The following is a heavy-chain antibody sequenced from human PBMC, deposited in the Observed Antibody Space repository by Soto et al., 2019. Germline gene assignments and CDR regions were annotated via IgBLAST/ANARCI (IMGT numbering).Heavy chain of an antibody. CDR1: GGTFSDYT. CDR3: ARGREWFGP. D-gene: IGHD1-26*01. CDR2: IVTILGIV. Sequence: QVQLEQSGAEVKKPGSSVRVSCKASGGTFSDYTFTWVRQAPGQGLEWMGRIVTILGIVDYAQKFQGRVTISADKSTRTASMVLSRLRSDDTAVYYCARGREWFGPRGQGTLVTVSS. J-gene: IGHJ5*02. V-gene: IGHV1-69*02.